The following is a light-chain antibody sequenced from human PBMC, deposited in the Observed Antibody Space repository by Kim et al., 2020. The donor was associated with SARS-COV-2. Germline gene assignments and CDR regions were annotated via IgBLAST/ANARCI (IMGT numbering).Light chain of an antibody. V-gene: IGLV1-44*01. CDR2: SNN. CDR3: ASWDNSLDAVV. Sequence: QSVLTQPPSTSGTLGQRVTISCSGSRSNFGINTVNWYQQVPPTAPKLLIYSNNQRPSGVPDRFSGSKSGTSASLAISGLQSEDEADYYCASWDNSLDAVVFGGGTQLTVL. CDR1: RSNFGINT. J-gene: IGLJ2*01.